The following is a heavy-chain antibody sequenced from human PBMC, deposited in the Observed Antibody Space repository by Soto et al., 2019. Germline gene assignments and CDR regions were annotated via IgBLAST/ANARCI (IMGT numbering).Heavy chain of an antibody. J-gene: IGHJ6*02. CDR3: AXATDYGGNSYYYYGMDV. V-gene: IGHV1-69*13. Sequence: RASVKVSCKASGGTFSSYAISWVRQAPGQGLEWMGGIIPIFGTANYAQKFQGRVTITADESTSTAYMELSSLRSEDTAVYYCAXATDYGGNSYYYYGMDVWGQGTTVTVSS. D-gene: IGHD4-17*01. CDR2: IIPIFGTA. CDR1: GGTFSSYA.